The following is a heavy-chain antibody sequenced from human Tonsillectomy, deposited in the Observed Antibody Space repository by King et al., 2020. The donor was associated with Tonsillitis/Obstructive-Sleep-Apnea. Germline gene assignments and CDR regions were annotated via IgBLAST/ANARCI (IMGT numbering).Heavy chain of an antibody. V-gene: IGHV1-2*02. CDR3: ARAPEYTYGPTFDY. Sequence: VQLEESGAEVKKPGASVKVSCKASGYTFTGYYMHWVRQAPGQGLEWMGWSNPSSGGTNYAQKFQGRVTMTRDTSISTAYMELSKLRSDDTAVYYCARAPEYTYGPTFDYWGQGTLVTVSS. CDR2: SNPSSGGT. J-gene: IGHJ4*02. CDR1: GYTFTGYY. D-gene: IGHD5-18*01.